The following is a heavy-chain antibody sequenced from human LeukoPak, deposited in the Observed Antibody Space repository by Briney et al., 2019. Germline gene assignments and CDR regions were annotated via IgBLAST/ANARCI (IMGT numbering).Heavy chain of an antibody. CDR2: FTWDGGST. Sequence: PGGSLRLSCAASGFTFDDYTMHWVRQAPGKGLEWVSLFTWDGGSTYYADSVKGRFTISRDNSKNSLYLQMNSLRTEDTALYYCAKDRSRGYDFWSSYYTGFDYWGQGTLVTVSS. CDR3: AKDRSRGYDFWSSYYTGFDY. D-gene: IGHD3-3*01. J-gene: IGHJ4*02. V-gene: IGHV3-43*01. CDR1: GFTFDDYT.